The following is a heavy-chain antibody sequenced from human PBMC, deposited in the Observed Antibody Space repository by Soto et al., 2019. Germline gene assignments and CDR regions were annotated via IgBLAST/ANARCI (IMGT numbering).Heavy chain of an antibody. Sequence: QVQLQQWGAGLLKPSETLSLTCAVSGGSFSGYYWSWIRQPPGKGREWKGEINHSGSTNYNRSLKSRVTISVDTSKNQFSLKLGSVTAADTAVYYCASPSGYDFPYTFDYWGQGTLVTVSS. CDR3: ASPSGYDFPYTFDY. CDR1: GGSFSGYY. CDR2: INHSGST. D-gene: IGHD5-12*01. J-gene: IGHJ4*02. V-gene: IGHV4-34*01.